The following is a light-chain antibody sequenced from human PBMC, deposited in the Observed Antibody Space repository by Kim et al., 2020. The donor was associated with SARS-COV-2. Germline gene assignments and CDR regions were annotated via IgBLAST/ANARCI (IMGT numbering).Light chain of an antibody. CDR3: SSYTGSSLV. CDR2: DVS. CDR1: SSDIGAYNY. J-gene: IGLJ3*02. V-gene: IGLV2-14*03. Sequence: LSQPASVSVSPGQSITISCTGSSSDIGAYNYVSWYQQQPGKAPKLIIYDVSNRPSGVSYRFSGSKSGNTASLTISGLQAEDEADYYCSSYTGSSLVFG.